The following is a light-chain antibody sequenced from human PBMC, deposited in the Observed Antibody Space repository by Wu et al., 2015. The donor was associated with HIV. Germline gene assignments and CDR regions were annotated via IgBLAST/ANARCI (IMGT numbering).Light chain of an antibody. V-gene: IGKV3-11*01. CDR3: QQRRDWPLT. CDR2: DTS. J-gene: IGKJ5*01. CDR1: QSVSGD. Sequence: EVLLTQSPATLSLSPGDRASLSCRASQSVSGDLAWYQQKPGQAPRLLIYDTSTRATGVPARFSGSGSGTDFTLTITSLEPEDFAIYYCQQRRDWPLTFGQGTRLEIK.